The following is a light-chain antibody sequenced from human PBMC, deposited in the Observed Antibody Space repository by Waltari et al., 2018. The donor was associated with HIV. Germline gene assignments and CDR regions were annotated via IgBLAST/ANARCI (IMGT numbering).Light chain of an antibody. CDR1: SSDIGSYNY. CDR2: DVT. Sequence: QSALTQPASVSGSLGQSITFSCTGTSSDIGSYNYVSWYQQHPGKAPKIIIYDVTNRPSGVSNRFSGSKSGNTASLTISGLQAEDEADYYCSSYTSISTVVFGGGTKLTVL. V-gene: IGLV2-14*03. CDR3: SSYTSISTVV. J-gene: IGLJ2*01.